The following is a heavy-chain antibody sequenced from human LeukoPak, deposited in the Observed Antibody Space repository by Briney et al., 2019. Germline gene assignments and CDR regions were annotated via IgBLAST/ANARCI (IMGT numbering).Heavy chain of an antibody. J-gene: IGHJ6*02. Sequence: GGSLRLSCAASGFTFSSYSMNWVRQAPGKGLEWVSSISSSSSYIYYADSVKGRFTIPRDNAKNSLYLQMNSLRAEDTAVYYCARDATMVRGVLLDPFGYGMDVWGQGTTVTVSS. V-gene: IGHV3-21*01. D-gene: IGHD3-10*01. CDR3: ARDATMVRGVLLDPFGYGMDV. CDR2: ISSSSSYI. CDR1: GFTFSSYS.